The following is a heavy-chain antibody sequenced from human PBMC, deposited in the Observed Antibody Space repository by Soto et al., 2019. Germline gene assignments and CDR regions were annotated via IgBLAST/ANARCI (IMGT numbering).Heavy chain of an antibody. Sequence: QVQLQESGPGLVKPSQTLSLTCTVSGGSISSGDYYWSWIRQPPGKGLEWIGYIYYIGSTYYNPSLKSRVTISVDTSKNHFSLKLSSVTAADTAVYYCARESVLGYYIGYWGQGTLVTVSS. J-gene: IGHJ4*02. CDR2: IYYIGST. CDR3: ARESVLGYYIGY. V-gene: IGHV4-30-4*01. CDR1: GGSISSGDYY. D-gene: IGHD3-16*01.